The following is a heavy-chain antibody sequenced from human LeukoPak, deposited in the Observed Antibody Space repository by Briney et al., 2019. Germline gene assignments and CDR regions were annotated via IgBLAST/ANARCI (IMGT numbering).Heavy chain of an antibody. Sequence: GESLRLSCVVSGSIFIPSWMSWVRQAPGKGLGWVARIKSTSAGGTTDYAAPVKGRFTISRDDSKSTLYLQIDSLKSEDTTFYYCNAERFTYYPFWGQGTLVTVSS. D-gene: IGHD1-26*01. J-gene: IGHJ4*02. CDR3: NAERFTYYPF. CDR1: GSIFIPSW. V-gene: IGHV3-15*01. CDR2: IKSTSAGGTT.